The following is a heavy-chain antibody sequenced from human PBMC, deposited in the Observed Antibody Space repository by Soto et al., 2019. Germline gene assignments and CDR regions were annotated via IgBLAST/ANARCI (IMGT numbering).Heavy chain of an antibody. V-gene: IGHV1-2*02. J-gene: IGHJ4*02. Sequence: ASVKVSCKASGYTFTGYYMHWVRQAPGQGLEWMGWINPNSGGTNYAQKFQGRVTMTRDTSISTAYMELSGLRSDDTAVYYCARSYSSSWYYFDYWGQGTLVTVSS. CDR2: INPNSGGT. CDR1: GYTFTGYY. CDR3: ARSYSSSWYYFDY. D-gene: IGHD6-13*01.